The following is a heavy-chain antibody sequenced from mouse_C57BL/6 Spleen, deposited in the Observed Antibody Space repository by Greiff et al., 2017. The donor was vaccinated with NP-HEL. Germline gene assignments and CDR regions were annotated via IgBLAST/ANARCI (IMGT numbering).Heavy chain of an antibody. Sequence: EVQLVESGGDLVKPGGSLKLSCAASGFTFSSYGMSWVRQTPDKRLEWVATISSGGSYTYYPDSVKGRFTISRDNAKNTLYLQMSSLKSEDTAMYYCARHRGSGYYAMDYWGQGTSVTVSS. CDR3: ARHRGSGYYAMDY. CDR2: ISSGGSYT. D-gene: IGHD1-1*01. CDR1: GFTFSSYG. J-gene: IGHJ4*01. V-gene: IGHV5-6*01.